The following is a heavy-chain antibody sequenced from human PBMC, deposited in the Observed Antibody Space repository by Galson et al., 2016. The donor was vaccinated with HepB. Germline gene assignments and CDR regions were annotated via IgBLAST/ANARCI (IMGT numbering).Heavy chain of an antibody. CDR2: SDPEDGEK. CDR1: GYSVNELS. J-gene: IGHJ4*02. V-gene: IGHV1-24*01. Sequence: SVKVSCKVSGYSVNELSIHWVRQAPGIGLEWMGGSDPEDGEKIYARKFQDRVIMTDDTSTDTAYMELSSLKSDDTAVYYCATDSSPGSFDFCGQGTLVTVSS. CDR3: ATDSSPGSFDF. D-gene: IGHD6-6*01.